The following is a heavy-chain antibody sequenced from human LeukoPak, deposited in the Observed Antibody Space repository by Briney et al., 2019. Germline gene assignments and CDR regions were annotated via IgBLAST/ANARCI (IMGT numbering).Heavy chain of an antibody. V-gene: IGHV4-4*09. CDR3: ARGSPRLSWSGLTYNWFDP. CDR2: IYTSGGT. CDR1: GSSISSFY. J-gene: IGHJ5*02. D-gene: IGHD3-3*01. Sequence: PSETLSLTCTVSGSSISSFYWSWIRQPPGEGLEWIASIYTSGGTNFNPSLKSRVTMSVDTSKNQFSLKLSSLTAADTAVYYCARGSPRLSWSGLTYNWFDPWGQGPLVTVSS.